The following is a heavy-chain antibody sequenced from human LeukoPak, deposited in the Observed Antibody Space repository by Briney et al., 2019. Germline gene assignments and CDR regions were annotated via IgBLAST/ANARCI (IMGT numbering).Heavy chain of an antibody. V-gene: IGHV4-59*01. CDR3: ARVGRYCLNGVCYGGFYFDY. CDR1: GGSISSYY. J-gene: IGHJ4*02. Sequence: PSETLSLTCTVSGGSISSYYWSWIRQPPGKGLEWIGYIYYSGSTNYNASLKSRVTISIDTSKNQFSLNLNSVTAADTAVYYCARVGRYCLNGVCYGGFYFDYWGQGTLVTVSS. D-gene: IGHD2-8*01. CDR2: IYYSGST.